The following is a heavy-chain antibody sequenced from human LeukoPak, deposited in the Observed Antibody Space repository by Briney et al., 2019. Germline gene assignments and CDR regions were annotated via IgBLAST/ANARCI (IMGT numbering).Heavy chain of an antibody. J-gene: IGHJ6*03. CDR3: ARDRRANSSGWYSRDYYYYYMDV. CDR2: IYTSGST. Sequence: PSETLSLTCTVSGGSISSYYWSWIRQPAGKGPEWIGRIYTSGSTNYNPSLKSRVTISVDKSKNQFSLKLSSVTAADTAVYYCARDRRANSSGWYSRDYYYYYMDVWGKGTTVTVSS. V-gene: IGHV4-4*07. CDR1: GGSISSYY. D-gene: IGHD6-19*01.